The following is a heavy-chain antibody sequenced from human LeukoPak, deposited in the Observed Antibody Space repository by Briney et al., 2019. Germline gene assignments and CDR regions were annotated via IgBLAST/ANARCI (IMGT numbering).Heavy chain of an antibody. V-gene: IGHV4-39*07. CDR2: IYYSGST. CDR3: ARDSYGSGSYADTY. D-gene: IGHD3-10*01. J-gene: IGHJ4*02. CDR1: GGSISSSSYY. Sequence: SETLSLTCTVSGGSISSSSYYWGWIRQPPGKGLEWIGSIYYSGSTYYNPSLKSRVTISVDTSKNQFSLKLSSVTAADTAVYYCARDSYGSGSYADTYWGQGTLVTVSS.